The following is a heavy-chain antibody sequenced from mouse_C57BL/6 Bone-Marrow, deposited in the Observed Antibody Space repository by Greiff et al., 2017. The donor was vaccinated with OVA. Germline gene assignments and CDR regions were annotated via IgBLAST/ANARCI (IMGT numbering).Heavy chain of an antibody. J-gene: IGHJ4*01. CDR3: AVLRPYAMDY. V-gene: IGHV1-59*01. D-gene: IGHD2-12*01. CDR2: IDPSDSYT. Sequence: VQLQQPGAELVRPGTSVKLSCKASGYTFTSYWMHWVKQRPGQGLEWIGVIDPSDSYTNYNQKFKGKATLTVDTSSSTAYMQLSSLTSEDSAVYYCAVLRPYAMDYWGRGTSVTVSS. CDR1: GYTFTSYW.